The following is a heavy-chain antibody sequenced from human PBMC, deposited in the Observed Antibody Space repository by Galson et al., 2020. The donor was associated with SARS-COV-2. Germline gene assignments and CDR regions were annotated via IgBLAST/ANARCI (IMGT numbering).Heavy chain of an antibody. CDR2: ISWNSGSI. V-gene: IGHV3-9*01. CDR3: ATLVAGIDYYYGMDV. Sequence: QAGGSRRLSCAASGFTFDDYAMHWVRQAPGKGLEWVSGISWNSGSIGYADSVKGRFTISRDNAKNSLYLQMNSLRAEDTALYYCATLVAGIDYYYGMDVWGQGTTVTVSS. J-gene: IGHJ6*02. CDR1: GFTFDDYA. D-gene: IGHD6-19*01.